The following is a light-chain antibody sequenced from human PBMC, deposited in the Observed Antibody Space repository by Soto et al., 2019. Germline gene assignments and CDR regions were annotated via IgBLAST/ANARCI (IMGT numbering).Light chain of an antibody. V-gene: IGKV1-9*01. CDR2: AAS. J-gene: IGKJ4*01. Sequence: IQLTQSPSSLSASVGDRVTITCRASQGISSYLAWYQQKPGKAPKLLIYAASTLQSGVPSRFSGSGSGTDFTLTISSPQPEDFATYYCQQLNSYPPTFGGGTKVEIK. CDR3: QQLNSYPPT. CDR1: QGISSY.